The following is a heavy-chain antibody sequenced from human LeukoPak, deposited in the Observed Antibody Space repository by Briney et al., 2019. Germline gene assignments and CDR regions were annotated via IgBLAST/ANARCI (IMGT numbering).Heavy chain of an antibody. D-gene: IGHD6-19*01. CDR2: TYYRSKWYN. CDR3: ARGATVVGYYFDY. J-gene: IGHJ4*02. CDR1: GDSVSGNSAA. Sequence: SQTLSLTCAISGDSVSGNSAAWNWIRQSPSRGLEWLGRTYYRSKWYNDYPLSVKSRITINPDTSKNQFSLHLNSMTPEDTAVYYCARGATVVGYYFDYWGQGTLVTVSS. V-gene: IGHV6-1*01.